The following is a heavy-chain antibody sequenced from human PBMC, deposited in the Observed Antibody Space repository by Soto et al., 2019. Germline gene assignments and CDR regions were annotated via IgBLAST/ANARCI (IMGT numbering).Heavy chain of an antibody. Sequence: ASVKVSCKASGYTFTGYYMHWVRQAPGQGLEWMGWINPNSGGTNYAQKFQGWVTMTRDTSISTAYMELSRLRSDDTAVYYCARGVGGDYYYYYGMDVWGQGTTVTVSS. V-gene: IGHV1-2*04. D-gene: IGHD1-26*01. CDR3: ARGVGGDYYYYYGMDV. J-gene: IGHJ6*02. CDR1: GYTFTGYY. CDR2: INPNSGGT.